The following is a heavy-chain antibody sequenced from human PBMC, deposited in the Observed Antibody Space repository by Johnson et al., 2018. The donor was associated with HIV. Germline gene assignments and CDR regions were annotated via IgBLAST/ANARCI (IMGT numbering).Heavy chain of an antibody. V-gene: IGHV3-30-3*01. CDR2: ISYDGSNK. CDR3: AREGEGYSSSWYDAFDI. D-gene: IGHD6-13*01. Sequence: QVQLVESGGGVVQAGRSLRLSCAASGFTFSSYAMHWVRQAPGKGLEWVAVISYDGSNKYYADSVKGRFTISRDNSKNTLYLQMNSLRAEDTAVYYCAREGEGYSSSWYDAFDIWGQGTMVTVSS. J-gene: IGHJ3*02. CDR1: GFTFSSYA.